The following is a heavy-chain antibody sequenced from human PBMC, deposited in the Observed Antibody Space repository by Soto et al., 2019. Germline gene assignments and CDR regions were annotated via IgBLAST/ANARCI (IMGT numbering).Heavy chain of an antibody. Sequence: QVQLVASGGGVVQPGRSLRLSCAASGFTFSSYGMHWVRQAPGKGLEWVAVIWYDGSNKYYADSVKGRFTISRDNSKNTLYLQMNRLRAEDTAVYYCARGSKKRYCSGGSCYERGYFDYWGQGTLVTVSS. J-gene: IGHJ4*02. CDR3: ARGSKKRYCSGGSCYERGYFDY. CDR1: GFTFSSYG. V-gene: IGHV3-33*01. D-gene: IGHD2-15*01. CDR2: IWYDGSNK.